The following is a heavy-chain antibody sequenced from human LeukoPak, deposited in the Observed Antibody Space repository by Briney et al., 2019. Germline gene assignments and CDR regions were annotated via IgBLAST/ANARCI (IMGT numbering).Heavy chain of an antibody. J-gene: IGHJ6*03. CDR1: GFTVRSNY. V-gene: IGHV3-53*01. CDR2: IYSGGST. CDR3: ARDYYYDSSGYYYYYMDV. Sequence: GGSLRLSCAASGFTVRSNYMSWVRQAPGKGLEWVSVIYSGGSTYHADSVKGRFTISRDNSKNTLYLQMNSLRAEDTAVYYCARDYYYDSSGYYYYYMDVWGKGTTVTVSS. D-gene: IGHD3-22*01.